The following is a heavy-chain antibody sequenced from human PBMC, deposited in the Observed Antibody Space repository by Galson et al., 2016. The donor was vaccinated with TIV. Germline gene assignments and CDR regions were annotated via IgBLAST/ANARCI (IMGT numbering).Heavy chain of an antibody. CDR3: ARVSLEVRPSSTFDY. J-gene: IGHJ4*02. V-gene: IGHV3-53*01. CDR2: IYSNDNT. CDR1: GFSVSYKH. D-gene: IGHD2-2*01. Sequence: SLRLSCAASGFSVSYKHMIWVRQTPGKGLEWVSLIYSNDNTYYADSAKGRFTISRDNSKNTLYLQMNSLTAADTAVYYCARVSLEVRPSSTFDYWGPGTLVTVSS.